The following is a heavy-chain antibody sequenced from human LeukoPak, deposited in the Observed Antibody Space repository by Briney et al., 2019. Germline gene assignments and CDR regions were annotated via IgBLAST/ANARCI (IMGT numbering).Heavy chain of an antibody. V-gene: IGHV4-31*03. CDR3: ARGALGILDY. D-gene: IGHD7-27*01. Sequence: SETLSLTCIVSGGSISSGGCYWSWIRQHPGKGLEWIGYIYCSGSTYYNPSLKSRVTISVDTSKNQFSLKPSSVTAADTAVYYCARGALGILDYWGQGTLVTVSS. J-gene: IGHJ4*02. CDR2: IYCSGST. CDR1: GGSISSGGCY.